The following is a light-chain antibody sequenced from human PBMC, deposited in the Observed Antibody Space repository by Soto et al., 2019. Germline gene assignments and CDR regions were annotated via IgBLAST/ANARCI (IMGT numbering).Light chain of an antibody. CDR2: DTS. CDR3: QQRNDWVT. CDR1: QSVTSNY. J-gene: IGKJ4*01. Sequence: EIVLTQSPGTLSLSPGERATLSCRASQSVTSNYLAWYQQKPGQAPGLLIYDTSTRASGVPDRFSGSGSGTEFTLTISRLEPEDFAVYYCQQRNDWVTFGGGTKVEIK. V-gene: IGKV3D-20*02.